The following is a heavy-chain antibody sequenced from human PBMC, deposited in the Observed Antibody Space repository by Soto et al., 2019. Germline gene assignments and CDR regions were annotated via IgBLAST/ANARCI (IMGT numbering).Heavy chain of an antibody. CDR3: ARDASYYSLWSGYYPSRNGMDV. D-gene: IGHD3-3*01. Sequence: GSLRLSCAASGFTFSSYWMHWVRQAPGKGLVWVSRINSDGSSTSYADSVKGRFTISRDNAKNTLYLQMNSLRADDTAVYYCARDASYYSLWSGYYPSRNGMDVWGQGTTVTVSS. CDR2: INSDGSST. V-gene: IGHV3-74*01. CDR1: GFTFSSYW. J-gene: IGHJ6*02.